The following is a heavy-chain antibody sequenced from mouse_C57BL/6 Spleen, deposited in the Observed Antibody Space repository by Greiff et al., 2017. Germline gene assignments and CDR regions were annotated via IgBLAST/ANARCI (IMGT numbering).Heavy chain of an antibody. CDR1: GFTFSSYG. Sequence: EVQGVESGGDLVKPGGSLKLSCAASGFTFSSYGMSWVRQTPDKRLEWVATISSGGSYTYYPDSVKGRFTISRDNAKNTLYLQMSSLKSEDTAMYYCARQDYGSRWFAYWGQGTLVTVSA. V-gene: IGHV5-6*01. J-gene: IGHJ3*01. D-gene: IGHD1-1*01. CDR2: ISSGGSYT. CDR3: ARQDYGSRWFAY.